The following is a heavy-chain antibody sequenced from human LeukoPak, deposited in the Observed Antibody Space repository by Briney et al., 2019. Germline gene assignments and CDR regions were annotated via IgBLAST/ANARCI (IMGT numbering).Heavy chain of an antibody. CDR2: INYSGST. V-gene: IGHV4-39*01. J-gene: IGHJ4*02. CDR3: ARLRSGRFLEE. D-gene: IGHD3-3*01. CDR1: GGSISSSSYY. Sequence: SETLSLTCTVSGGSISSSSYYWGWIRQPPGEGLEWIGSINYSGSTYYNLSLKSRVTISVDTSKSQFSLKLSSVTAADTAVYYCARLRSGRFLEEGGQGTLVTVSS.